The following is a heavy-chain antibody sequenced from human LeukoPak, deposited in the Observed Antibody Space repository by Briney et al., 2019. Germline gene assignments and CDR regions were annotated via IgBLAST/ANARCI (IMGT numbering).Heavy chain of an antibody. Sequence: SETLSLTCTDSGGSISSSSSYGDWIRQPPGKGLEWIGSIYYSGSTYYNPSLKSRVTISVDTSKNQFSLKLSSVTAADTAVYWCARRYCSGGTCYSERGAFDIWGQGTMVTVSS. CDR3: ARRYCSGGTCYSERGAFDI. V-gene: IGHV4-39*07. CDR2: IYYSGST. CDR1: GGSISSSSSY. D-gene: IGHD2-15*01. J-gene: IGHJ3*02.